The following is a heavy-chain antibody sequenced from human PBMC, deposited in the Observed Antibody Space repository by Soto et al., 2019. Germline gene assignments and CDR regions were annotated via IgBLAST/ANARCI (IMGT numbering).Heavy chain of an antibody. V-gene: IGHV3-30-3*01. D-gene: IGHD5-18*01. CDR2: MTYDGNNE. CDR1: GFAFSSYT. CDR3: ASRSVSGYSYGEGFDY. Sequence: QVQLVESGGGVVQPGRSLRLSCAVSGFAFSSYTLHWVRQAPGKGLEWVALMTYDGNNEYYADYVRGRFTISRDNSKNMVYLQMNSLRAEDTAVYYCASRSVSGYSYGEGFDYWGQGTLVTVSS. J-gene: IGHJ4*02.